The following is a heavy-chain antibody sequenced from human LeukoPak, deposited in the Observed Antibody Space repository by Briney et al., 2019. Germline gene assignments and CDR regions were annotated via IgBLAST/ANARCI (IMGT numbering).Heavy chain of an antibody. D-gene: IGHD1-26*01. CDR2: VWYDGTNI. Sequence: GRSLRLSCAASGFTFSTYGMHWVRQAPGKGLEWVAVVWYDGTNIHYVDSVKGRFTISRDNSKSTLYLQMNSLTAEDTAVYYCARGGHSGTYFFDYWGQGTPVTVSS. J-gene: IGHJ4*02. CDR3: ARGGHSGTYFFDY. V-gene: IGHV3-33*01. CDR1: GFTFSTYG.